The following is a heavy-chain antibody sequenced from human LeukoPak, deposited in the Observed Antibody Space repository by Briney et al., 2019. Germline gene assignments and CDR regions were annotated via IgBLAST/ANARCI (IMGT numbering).Heavy chain of an antibody. J-gene: IGHJ6*02. Sequence: AAVKVSCKASGYSFTIFGISWVRQAPGQGLEWMGWISAYNGDTEYPQNLQGRVTMTTDTSTSTAYLELRSLRSDDTAVYYCARNYYAMDVWGQGTTVTVSS. CDR3: ARNYYAMDV. CDR1: GYSFTIFG. V-gene: IGHV1-18*01. CDR2: ISAYNGDT.